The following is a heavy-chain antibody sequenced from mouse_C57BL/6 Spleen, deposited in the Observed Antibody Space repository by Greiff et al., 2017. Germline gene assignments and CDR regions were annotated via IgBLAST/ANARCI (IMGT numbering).Heavy chain of an antibody. Sequence: QVQLQQPGTELVKPGASVKLSCKASGYTFTSYWMHWVKQRPGQGLEWIGNINPSNGGTNYNEKFKSKATLTVDKSSSTAYMQLSSLTSEDSAVYYCARSIVGDYDRDYYAMDYWGQGTSVTVSS. J-gene: IGHJ4*01. CDR3: ARSIVGDYDRDYYAMDY. D-gene: IGHD2-4*01. V-gene: IGHV1-53*01. CDR2: INPSNGGT. CDR1: GYTFTSYW.